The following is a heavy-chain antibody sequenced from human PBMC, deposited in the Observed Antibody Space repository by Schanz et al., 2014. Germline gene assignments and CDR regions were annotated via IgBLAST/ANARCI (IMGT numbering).Heavy chain of an antibody. Sequence: SCAASGFSFSDYYMSWIRQAPGKGLEWISFINTGRNYINYADSVKGRFTISRDNAKSSLYLQMNSLRVEDTALYYCARDASSSDYQLAHWGEGYM. V-gene: IGHV3-11*05. CDR2: INTGRNYI. CDR3: ARDASSSDYQLAHWGEGYM. J-gene: IGHJ6*03. CDR1: GFSFSDYY. D-gene: IGHD3-22*01.